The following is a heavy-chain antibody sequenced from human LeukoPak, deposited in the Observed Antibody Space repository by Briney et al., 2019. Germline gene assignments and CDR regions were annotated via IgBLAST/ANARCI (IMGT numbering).Heavy chain of an antibody. Sequence: GASVKVSCKASGYTFTSYGISWVRQAPGQGLEWMGWISAYNGNTNYAQKLQGRVTMTTDTSTSTAYMELRSLRSDDTAVYYCASPAVNTMIVQSEYYAFDIWGQGTMVTVSS. CDR3: ASPAVNTMIVQSEYYAFDI. V-gene: IGHV1-18*01. CDR1: GYTFTSYG. D-gene: IGHD3-22*01. CDR2: ISAYNGNT. J-gene: IGHJ3*02.